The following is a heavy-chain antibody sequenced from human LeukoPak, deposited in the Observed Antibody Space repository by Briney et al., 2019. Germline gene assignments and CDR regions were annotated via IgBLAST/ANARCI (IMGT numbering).Heavy chain of an antibody. CDR3: ARYPLSYTGNWHYFFDY. V-gene: IGHV1-18*01. CDR1: GYSFSSYG. Sequence: ASVKVSCKASGYSFSSYGITWVRQAPGQGLEWLGWISASNGNTNYAQKLQGRVTMTSDTSTSTAYMDLRSLTPDDTAFYYCARYPLSYTGNWHYFFDYWGQGTLLTVSS. J-gene: IGHJ4*02. CDR2: ISASNGNT. D-gene: IGHD1-7*01.